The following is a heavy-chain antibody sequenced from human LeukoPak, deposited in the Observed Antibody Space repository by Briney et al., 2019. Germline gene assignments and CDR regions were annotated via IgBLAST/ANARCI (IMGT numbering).Heavy chain of an antibody. CDR1: GGSFSGYY. CDR2: INHSGST. D-gene: IGHD6-19*01. V-gene: IGHV4-34*01. J-gene: IGHJ4*02. CDR3: ARAASILPGIAVAGMGYFDY. Sequence: SETLSLTCAVYGGSFSGYYWSWIRQPPGKGLEWIGEINHSGSTNYNPSLKSRVTISVDTSKNQFSLKLSSVTAADTAVYYCARAASILPGIAVAGMGYFDYWGQGTLVTVSS.